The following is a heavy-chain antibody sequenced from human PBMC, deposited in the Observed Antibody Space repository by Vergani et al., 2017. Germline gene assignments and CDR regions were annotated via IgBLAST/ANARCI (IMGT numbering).Heavy chain of an antibody. CDR1: GFTFSSYA. J-gene: IGHJ1*01. CDR2: ISGSGGST. Sequence: EVQLLESGGGLVQPGGSLRLSCAASGFTFSSYAMSWVRQAPGRGLEWVSAISGSGGSTYYADSVKGRFTISRDNSTNTLYLQMNSLRAEDTAVYYCAKYSSSWYRNYFQHWGQGTLVTVSS. D-gene: IGHD6-13*01. V-gene: IGHV3-23*01. CDR3: AKYSSSWYRNYFQH.